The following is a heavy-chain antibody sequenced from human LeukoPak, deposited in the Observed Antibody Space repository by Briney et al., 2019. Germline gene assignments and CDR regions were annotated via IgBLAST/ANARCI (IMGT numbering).Heavy chain of an antibody. CDR3: ARDRTGQQLISRKEYYYMDV. Sequence: RSSETLSLTCTVSGYSISSGYYWGWIRQPPGKGLEWIGSIYHSGSTYYNPSLKSRVTISVDTSKNQFSLKLSSVTAEDTAVYYCARDRTGQQLISRKEYYYMDVWGKGTTVTISS. J-gene: IGHJ6*03. D-gene: IGHD4-11*01. V-gene: IGHV4-38-2*02. CDR2: IYHSGST. CDR1: GYSISSGYY.